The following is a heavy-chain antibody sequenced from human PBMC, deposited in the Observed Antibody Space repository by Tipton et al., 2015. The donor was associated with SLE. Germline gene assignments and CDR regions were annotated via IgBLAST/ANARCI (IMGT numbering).Heavy chain of an antibody. J-gene: IGHJ6*02. CDR1: GYSISSGYY. V-gene: IGHV4-61*01. CDR2: IYYSGST. Sequence: LRLSCAVSGYSISSGYYWGWIRQPPGKGLEWIGYIYYSGSTNCNPSLKSRVTISVDTSKNQFSLKLSSVTAADTAVYYCARETGIAARGYGMDVWGQGTTVTVSS. D-gene: IGHD6-6*01. CDR3: ARETGIAARGYGMDV.